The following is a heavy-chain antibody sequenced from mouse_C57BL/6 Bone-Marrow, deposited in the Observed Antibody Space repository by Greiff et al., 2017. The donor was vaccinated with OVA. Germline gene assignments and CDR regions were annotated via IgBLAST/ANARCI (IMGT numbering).Heavy chain of an antibody. D-gene: IGHD2-12*01. CDR3: ARAYD. V-gene: IGHV5-2*01. Sequence: VQLLESGGGLARPGESLKLSCESNEYAFPSHDISWVRQTPGQGLELVADINRGSGSTYYPDTMERRVIISRDNTKKTLYLQMSSLRSEDTALYYCARAYDWGQGTTLTVSS. CDR2: INRGSGST. CDR1: EYAFPSHD. J-gene: IGHJ2*01.